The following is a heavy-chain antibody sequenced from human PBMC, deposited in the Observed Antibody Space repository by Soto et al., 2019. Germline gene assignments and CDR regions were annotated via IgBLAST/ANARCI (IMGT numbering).Heavy chain of an antibody. CDR3: ARVGGFGATTIDY. D-gene: IGHD3-10*01. CDR2: IYYSGST. Sequence: QVQLQESGPGLVKPSQTLSLTCTVSGGSISSGDYYWSWIRQPPGKGLEWIGYIYYSGSTYYNPSLKGRLTIAVDPSKNQFSLKLSSVTAADTAVSYCARVGGFGATTIDYWGQGTLVTVSS. V-gene: IGHV4-30-4*01. J-gene: IGHJ4*02. CDR1: GGSISSGDYY.